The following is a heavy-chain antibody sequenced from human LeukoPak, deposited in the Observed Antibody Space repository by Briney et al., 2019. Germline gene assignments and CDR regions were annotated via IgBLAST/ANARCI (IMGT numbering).Heavy chain of an antibody. CDR2: ISTNSDIR. CDR1: GYTFTNYG. Sequence: ASVKVSCKASGYTFTNYGISWVRQAPGQGLEWMGWISTNSDIRTYAQTLQGRFSMTTDTATTTAYMELNNLTFDDTAVYYCARDWDAMNNCFDPWGQGTPVTVSS. J-gene: IGHJ5*02. V-gene: IGHV1-18*01. CDR3: ARDWDAMNNCFDP. D-gene: IGHD1-26*01.